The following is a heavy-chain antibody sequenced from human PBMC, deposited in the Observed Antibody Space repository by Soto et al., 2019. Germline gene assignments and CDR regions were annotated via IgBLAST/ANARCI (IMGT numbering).Heavy chain of an antibody. V-gene: IGHV3-30-3*01. CDR3: ARELVRGYCSSTSCYTPPYYYGMDV. D-gene: IGHD2-2*02. CDR2: ISYDGSNK. Sequence: QSGGSLRLSCAASGFTFSSYAMHWVRQAPGKGLEWVAVISYDGSNKYYADSVKGRFTISRDNSKNTLYLQMNSLRAEDTAVYYCARELVRGYCSSTSCYTPPYYYGMDVWGKGTTVTVSS. CDR1: GFTFSSYA. J-gene: IGHJ6*04.